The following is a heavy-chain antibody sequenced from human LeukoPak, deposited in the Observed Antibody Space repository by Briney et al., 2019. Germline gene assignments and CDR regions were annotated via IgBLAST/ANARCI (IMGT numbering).Heavy chain of an antibody. V-gene: IGHV4-30-4*01. CDR3: ARAPGLGGGFDY. J-gene: IGHJ4*02. Sequence: SETLSLTCTVSGGSISSGDYYWSWIRQPPGKGLEWIGYIYYSGSTYYNPSLKSRVTISVDTSKNQFSLKLSSVTAADTAVYYCARAPGLGGGFDYWGQGTLVTVSS. CDR1: GGSISSGDYY. D-gene: IGHD3-16*01. CDR2: IYYSGST.